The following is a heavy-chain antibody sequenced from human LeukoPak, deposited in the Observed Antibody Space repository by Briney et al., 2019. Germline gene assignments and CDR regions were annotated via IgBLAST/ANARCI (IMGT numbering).Heavy chain of an antibody. D-gene: IGHD2-21*02. Sequence: PSETLSLTRTVSGGSISSSSYYWGWIRQPPGKGLEWIGSIYYSGSTYYNPSLKSRVTISVDTSKNQFSLKLSSVTAADTAVYYCARLGIVVVTAILGNWFDPWGQGTLVTVSS. CDR3: ARLGIVVVTAILGNWFDP. J-gene: IGHJ5*02. V-gene: IGHV4-39*01. CDR1: GGSISSSSYY. CDR2: IYYSGST.